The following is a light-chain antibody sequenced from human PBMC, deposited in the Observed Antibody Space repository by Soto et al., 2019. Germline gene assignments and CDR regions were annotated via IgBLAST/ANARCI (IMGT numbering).Light chain of an antibody. CDR2: NTN. Sequence: QSVVTQEPSLTVSPGGTVTLTCGSSRGAVSGGHYPYWFQQKPGQVPRTLIYNTNNKHPWTPARFSGSLLGGTAALTLSGAQPEDEADYYCLLHYSGSMAFGGGTKLTVL. J-gene: IGLJ2*01. CDR3: LLHYSGSMA. CDR1: RGAVSGGHY. V-gene: IGLV7-46*01.